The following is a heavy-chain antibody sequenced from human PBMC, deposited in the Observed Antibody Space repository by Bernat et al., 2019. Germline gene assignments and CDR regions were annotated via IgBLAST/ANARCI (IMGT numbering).Heavy chain of an antibody. V-gene: IGHV3-53*05. Sequence: QLVETGGTLIQPGGSLRLSCAASGLTVSTNYMTWVRQAPGKGLDWVSVIYDGGSTSYADSVKGRFTISRDNSKNTLYLQMNSLRPEDTAIYFCARVRSSSLGLYYYYYMDVWGKGTTVTVSS. CDR1: GLTVSTNY. J-gene: IGHJ6*03. CDR2: IYDGGST. D-gene: IGHD6-6*01. CDR3: ARVRSSSLGLYYYYYMDV.